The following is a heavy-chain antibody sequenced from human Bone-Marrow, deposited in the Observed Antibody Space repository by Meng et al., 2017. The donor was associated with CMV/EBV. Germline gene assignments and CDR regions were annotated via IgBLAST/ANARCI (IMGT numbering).Heavy chain of an antibody. J-gene: IGHJ4*02. CDR2: ISSSSSYI. V-gene: IGHV3-21*01. CDR3: ARDLGDFWSGYYTGYFDY. Sequence: GGSLRLSCTASGFTFSSYSMNWVRQAPGKGLEWVSSISSSSSYIYYADSVKGRFTISRDNAKNSLYLQMNSLRAEDTAVYYCARDLGDFWSGYYTGYFDYWGQGTLVTVSS. D-gene: IGHD3-3*01. CDR1: GFTFSSYS.